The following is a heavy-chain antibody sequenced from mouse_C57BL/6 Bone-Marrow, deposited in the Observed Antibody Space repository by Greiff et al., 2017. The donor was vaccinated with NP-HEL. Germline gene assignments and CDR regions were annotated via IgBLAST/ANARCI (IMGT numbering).Heavy chain of an antibody. J-gene: IGHJ2*01. V-gene: IGHV1-54*01. Sequence: VQRVESGAELVRPGTSVKVSCKASGYAFTNYLIEWVKQRPGQGLEWIGLINPGSGGTNYNEKFKGKATLTADKSSSTAYMQLSSLTSEDSAVYFCAREGLPYFDYWGQGTTLTVSS. CDR3: AREGLPYFDY. D-gene: IGHD2-4*01. CDR1: GYAFTNYL. CDR2: INPGSGGT.